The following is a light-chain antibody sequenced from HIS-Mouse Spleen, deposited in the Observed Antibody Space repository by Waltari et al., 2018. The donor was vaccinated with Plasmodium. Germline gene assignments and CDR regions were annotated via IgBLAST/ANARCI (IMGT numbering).Light chain of an antibody. CDR2: EDS. CDR1: ALPKKY. CDR3: YSTDSSGNHRV. Sequence: SYELTQPPSVSVSPGQTARITCPGAALPKKYAYWYQQKAGQAPVLVIYEDSKRPSGIPGGFSGSSSGTMATLTISGAQVEDEADYYCYSTDSSGNHRVFGGGTKLTVL. V-gene: IGLV3-10*01. J-gene: IGLJ3*02.